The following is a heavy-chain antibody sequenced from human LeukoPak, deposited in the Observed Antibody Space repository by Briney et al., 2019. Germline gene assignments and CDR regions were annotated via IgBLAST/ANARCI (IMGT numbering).Heavy chain of an antibody. CDR2: INWNGGST. D-gene: IGHD3-10*01. V-gene: IGHV3-20*04. CDR1: GFTFDDYG. Sequence: GGSLRLSCAASGFTFDDYGMSWVRQAPGKGLEWVSGINWNGGSTGYADSVKGRFTISRDNAKNSLYLQMNSLRAEDTALYYCAREMARGYYSSGSYYNVPDYWGQGTLVTVSS. J-gene: IGHJ4*02. CDR3: AREMARGYYSSGSYYNVPDY.